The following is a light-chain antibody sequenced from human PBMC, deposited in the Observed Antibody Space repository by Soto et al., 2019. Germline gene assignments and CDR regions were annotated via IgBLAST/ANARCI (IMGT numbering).Light chain of an antibody. CDR3: SSYTSSSAVV. CDR2: DVS. Sequence: QSALTQPASVSGSPGQSITISCTGTSSDVGSHNFVSWYQLHPGKAPKLMIYDVSDRPSGVSNRFSGSKSGNTASLSISGLQAEDEADYYCSSYTSSSAVVFGGGTKLTVL. CDR1: SSDVGSHNF. J-gene: IGLJ2*01. V-gene: IGLV2-14*01.